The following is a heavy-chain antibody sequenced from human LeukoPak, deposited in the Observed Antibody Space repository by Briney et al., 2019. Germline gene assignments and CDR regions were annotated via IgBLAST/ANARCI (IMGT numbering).Heavy chain of an antibody. CDR2: IGDSGGST. J-gene: IGHJ4*02. CDR1: GFTFSNHA. CDR3: AKDVRATVTSVIFDY. Sequence: GGSLRLSCAASGFTFSNHAMSWVRQAPGKGLEWVSVIGDSGGSTYYADSVKGRFTISRDNSKNTLYLQMNSLRAEDTAVYYCAKDVRATVTSVIFDYWGQGTLVTVSS. D-gene: IGHD4-17*01. V-gene: IGHV3-23*01.